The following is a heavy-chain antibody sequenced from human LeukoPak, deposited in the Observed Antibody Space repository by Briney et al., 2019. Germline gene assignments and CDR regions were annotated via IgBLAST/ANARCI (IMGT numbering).Heavy chain of an antibody. CDR2: IKQEEREK. D-gene: IGHD3-22*01. CDR1: GFTFSSYW. V-gene: IGHV3-7*01. CDR3: ARDAYDTSGYYPKFDY. J-gene: IGHJ4*02. Sequence: GGSLRLSCAASGFTFSSYWMSWVRQAPGKGLEWVANIKQEEREKYYVDSVKGRFTISRDNAKNSLSLQMSSLRAEDTAVYYCARDAYDTSGYYPKFDYWGQGTLVTVSS.